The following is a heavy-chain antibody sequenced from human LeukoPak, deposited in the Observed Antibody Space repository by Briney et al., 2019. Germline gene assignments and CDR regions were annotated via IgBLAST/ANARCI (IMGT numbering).Heavy chain of an antibody. V-gene: IGHV4-34*01. Sequence: NPSETLSLTCAVYGGSFSGYYWSWIRQPPGKGLEWIGEINHSGSTNYNPSLKSRVTISVDTSKSQFSLKLSSVTAADTAVYYCARPLYLSSSSPFDYWGQGTLVTVSS. J-gene: IGHJ4*02. CDR1: GGSFSGYY. CDR2: INHSGST. CDR3: ARPLYLSSSSPFDY. D-gene: IGHD6-6*01.